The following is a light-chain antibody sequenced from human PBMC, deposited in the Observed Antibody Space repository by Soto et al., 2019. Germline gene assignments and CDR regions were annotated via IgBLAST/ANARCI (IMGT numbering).Light chain of an antibody. J-gene: IGKJ1*01. CDR2: DAS. CDR3: HQRQSWPRT. CDR1: QSVSNY. V-gene: IGKV3-11*01. Sequence: EIVLTQSPATLSLSPVERATLSCMASQSVSNYLAWYQQRRGQAPRLLIYDASNRATGIPARFSGSGSGTDFSLTISSLEPEDFAVYYCHQRQSWPRTFGQGTKVDIK.